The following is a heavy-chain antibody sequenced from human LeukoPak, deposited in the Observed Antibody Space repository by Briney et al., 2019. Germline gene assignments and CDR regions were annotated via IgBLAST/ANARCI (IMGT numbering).Heavy chain of an antibody. Sequence: GGSLRLSCAASGFTFSTYAMSWVRQAPGKGLEWVANIKQDGSEKYYVDSVKGRFTISRDNAKNSLYLQMNSLRAEDTAVYYCARDGSSSRQNDYWGQGTLVTVSS. CDR2: IKQDGSEK. J-gene: IGHJ4*02. CDR1: GFTFSTYA. CDR3: ARDGSSSRQNDY. V-gene: IGHV3-7*01. D-gene: IGHD6-6*01.